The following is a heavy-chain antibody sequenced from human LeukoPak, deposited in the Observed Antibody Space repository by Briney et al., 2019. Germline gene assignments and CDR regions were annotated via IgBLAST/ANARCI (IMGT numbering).Heavy chain of an antibody. V-gene: IGHV6-1*01. CDR2: TYYRSKWYN. CDR3: AREIRSSTLRYFDWLLYYFDY. Sequence: SQTLSLTCAISGDSVSSNSAAWNWIRQSPSRGLEWLGRTYYRSKWYNDYAVSVKSRITINPDTSKNQFSPQLNSVTPEDTAVYYCAREIRSSTLRYFDWLLYYFDYWGQGTLVTVSS. CDR1: GDSVSSNSAA. D-gene: IGHD3-9*01. J-gene: IGHJ4*02.